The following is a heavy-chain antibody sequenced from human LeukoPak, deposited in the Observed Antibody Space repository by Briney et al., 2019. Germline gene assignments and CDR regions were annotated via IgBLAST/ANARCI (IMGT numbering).Heavy chain of an antibody. D-gene: IGHD3-10*01. V-gene: IGHV3-11*03. CDR3: ASGSGSYYPFDL. CDR1: GFTFSDYY. Sequence: GGSLRLSCAASGFTFSDYYMSWIRQAPGMGPEWVSYISGSSTYPTYADSVKGRFTISRDNAKKSLYLQMNSLRAEDTALYYCASGSGSYYPFDLWGQGTLVTVS. CDR2: ISGSSTYP. J-gene: IGHJ5*02.